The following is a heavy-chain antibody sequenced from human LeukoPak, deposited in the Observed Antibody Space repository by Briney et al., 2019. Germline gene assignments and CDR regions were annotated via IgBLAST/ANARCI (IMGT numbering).Heavy chain of an antibody. CDR2: ISSSSSYI. J-gene: IGHJ6*02. CDR1: GFTFSSYS. CDR3: ARDPDIVVVPAAIWAYYYYGMDV. Sequence: GGSLRLSCAASGFTFSSYSMNWVRQAPGKGLEWLSSISSSSSYIYYADSVKGRFTISRDNAKNSLYLQMNSLRAEDTAVYYCARDPDIVVVPAAIWAYYYYGMDVWGQGTTVTVSS. V-gene: IGHV3-21*01. D-gene: IGHD2-2*02.